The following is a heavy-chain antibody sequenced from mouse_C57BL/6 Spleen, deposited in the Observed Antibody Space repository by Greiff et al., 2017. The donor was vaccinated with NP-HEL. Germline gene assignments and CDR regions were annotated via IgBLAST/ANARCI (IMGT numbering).Heavy chain of an antibody. V-gene: IGHV5-17*01. D-gene: IGHD4-1*01. CDR3: ARANWAYWYFDV. J-gene: IGHJ1*03. CDR1: GFTFSDYG. Sequence: EVQLVESGGGLVKPGGSLKLSCAASGFTFSDYGMHWVRQAPEKGLEWVAYISSGSSTIYYADTVKGRFTISRDNAKNTLFLQMTSLRSEDTAMYYCARANWAYWYFDVWGTGTTVTVSS. CDR2: ISSGSSTI.